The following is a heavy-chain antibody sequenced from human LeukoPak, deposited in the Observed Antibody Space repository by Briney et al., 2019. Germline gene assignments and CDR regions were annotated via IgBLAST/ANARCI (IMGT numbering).Heavy chain of an antibody. CDR3: ATRHEWSRAFDI. V-gene: IGHV5-51*01. Sequence: PGEPLKISCKGSGYSFTSHWIVRVRHRSGNPLERMGIIYPGDSDTRYSPSFQGQVTISADKSISTAYLQWSSLKASDTAMYYCATRHEWSRAFDIWGQGTIVTVSS. D-gene: IGHD3-3*01. J-gene: IGHJ3*02. CDR2: IYPGDSDT. CDR1: GYSFTSHW.